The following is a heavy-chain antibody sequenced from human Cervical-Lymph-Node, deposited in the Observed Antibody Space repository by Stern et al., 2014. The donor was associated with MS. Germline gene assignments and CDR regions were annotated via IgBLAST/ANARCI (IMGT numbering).Heavy chain of an antibody. V-gene: IGHV1-69*01. CDR1: GDTFSNSA. CDR2: VSPVFGTA. J-gene: IGHJ6*02. Sequence: QVQLVESGAEVKKPGSSVKVSCKASGDTFSNSAFSWVRQAPGQGLEWMGVVSPVFGTANYGQNFQGRVTMTADESTNTVYMELSSLRSDDTAVYYCARDSEILFAMDVWGQGTTVTVSS. CDR3: ARDSEILFAMDV. D-gene: IGHD1-14*01.